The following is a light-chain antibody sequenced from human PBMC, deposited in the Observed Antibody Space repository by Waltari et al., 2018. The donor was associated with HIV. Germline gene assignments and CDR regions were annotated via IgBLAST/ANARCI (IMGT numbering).Light chain of an antibody. Sequence: SYVLTQPPSVSVAPGQTARITCGGKKIGNKSVNWYQQKPGQAPVLVVNDDSDRPSGIPERFSGSNSGNTATLTISRVEAGDEADYFCQVWDSSSDLVVFGGGTKLTVL. CDR3: QVWDSSSDLVV. J-gene: IGLJ2*01. CDR2: DDS. CDR1: KIGNKS. V-gene: IGLV3-21*02.